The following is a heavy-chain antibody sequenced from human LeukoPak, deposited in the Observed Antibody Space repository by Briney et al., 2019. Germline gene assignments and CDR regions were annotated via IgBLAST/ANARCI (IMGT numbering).Heavy chain of an antibody. J-gene: IGHJ6*03. CDR3: AKRGSGWYEDYYYYMDV. CDR2: IGGSGGGT. V-gene: IGHV3-23*01. CDR1: GFTFSTYG. D-gene: IGHD6-19*01. Sequence: GGSLRLSCAASGFTFSTYGMSWVRQAPGKGLEWVSAIGGSGGGTYYADSVKGRFTISRDNSKNTLYLQMNSLRAEDTAVYYCAKRGSGWYEDYYYYMDVWGKGTTVTISS.